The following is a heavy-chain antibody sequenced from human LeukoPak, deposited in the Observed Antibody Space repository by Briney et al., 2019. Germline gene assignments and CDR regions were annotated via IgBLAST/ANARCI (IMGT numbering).Heavy chain of an antibody. D-gene: IGHD2-2*01. Sequence: GGSLRLSCAASGFTFDDYAMHWVRRAPGKGLEWVSGISWNSGSIGYADSVKGRFTISRDNAKNSLYLQMNSLRAEDTALYYCAKVRCSTSCYFDYWGQGTLVTVSS. J-gene: IGHJ4*02. V-gene: IGHV3-9*01. CDR2: ISWNSGSI. CDR1: GFTFDDYA. CDR3: AKVRCSTSCYFDY.